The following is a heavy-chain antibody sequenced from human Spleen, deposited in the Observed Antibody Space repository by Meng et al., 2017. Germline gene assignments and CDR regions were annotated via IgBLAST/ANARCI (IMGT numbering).Heavy chain of an antibody. V-gene: IGHV4-34*01. CDR3: ARGPTTMAHDFDY. CDR2: ITHSGST. J-gene: IGHJ4*02. D-gene: IGHD4-11*01. CDR1: GGSFSGYF. Sequence: QEQQQQCGRGLLKSSETLSLTGAVYGGSFSGYFWSWIRQPPGKGLEWIGEITHSGSTTYSPSLESRATISVDTSQNNLSLKLSSVTAADSAVYYCARGPTTMAHDFDYWGQGTLVTVSS.